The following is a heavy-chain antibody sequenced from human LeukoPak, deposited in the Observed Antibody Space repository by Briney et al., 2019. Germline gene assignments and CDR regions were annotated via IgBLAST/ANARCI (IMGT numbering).Heavy chain of an antibody. CDR1: KFNFNSYG. CDR2: ISGSGGST. Sequence: GGSLRVSCTTSKFNFNSYGMTWVRQAPGKGLEWVSSISGSGGSTQYAASVQGRFTISRDNSKNTLYLQMNSLRAEDTAVYYCARGQEPVAGFNDAFDIWGQGTMVTVSS. D-gene: IGHD6-19*01. CDR3: ARGQEPVAGFNDAFDI. J-gene: IGHJ3*02. V-gene: IGHV3-23*01.